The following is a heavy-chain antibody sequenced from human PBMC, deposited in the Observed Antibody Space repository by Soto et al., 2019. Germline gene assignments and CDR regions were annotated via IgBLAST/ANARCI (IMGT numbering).Heavy chain of an antibody. V-gene: IGHV3-73*02. J-gene: IGHJ6*02. CDR2: IRSKPNNYAT. CDR3: SGGQNDYNYYYYYPMDV. CDR1: GFTFSGSA. Sequence: EVQLVESGGGLVQPGESPRLSCAASGFTFSGSAMHWVRQAPGKGLEWVGRIRSKPNNYATAYAASVKGRFSISRDDSKNTAYLQVNGLKTEDTAVYYCSGGQNDYNYYYYYPMDVWGRGTTVTVSS. D-gene: IGHD4-4*01.